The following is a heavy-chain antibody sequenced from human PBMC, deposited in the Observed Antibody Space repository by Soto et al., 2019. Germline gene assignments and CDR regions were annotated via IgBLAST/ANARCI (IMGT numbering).Heavy chain of an antibody. J-gene: IGHJ4*02. CDR1: GFTFSSYG. D-gene: IGHD3-22*01. Sequence: HPGGSLRLSCAASGFTFSSYGMHWVRQAPGKGLEWVAVIWYDGSNKYYADSVKGRFTISRDNSKNTLYLQMNSLRAEDTAVYYCARDYDSSGTHPDFLDYWGQGTLVTSPQ. V-gene: IGHV3-33*01. CDR3: ARDYDSSGTHPDFLDY. CDR2: IWYDGSNK.